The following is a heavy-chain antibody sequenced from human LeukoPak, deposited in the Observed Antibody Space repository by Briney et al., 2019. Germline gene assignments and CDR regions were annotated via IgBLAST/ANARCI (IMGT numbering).Heavy chain of an antibody. CDR2: ISSSGSNI. V-gene: IGHV3-48*03. Sequence: GGSLRLSCAASGFTFSDHEMNWVRQAPGKGLEWVSYISSSGSNIYYADSVKGRFTISRDNAKNSLYLQMNSLRAEDTAVYYCARDLGYYGSGSYDWGQGTLVTVSS. J-gene: IGHJ4*02. D-gene: IGHD3-10*01. CDR3: ARDLGYYGSGSYD. CDR1: GFTFSDHE.